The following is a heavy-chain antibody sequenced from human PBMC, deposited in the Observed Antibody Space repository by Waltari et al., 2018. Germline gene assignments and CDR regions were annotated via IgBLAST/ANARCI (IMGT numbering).Heavy chain of an antibody. V-gene: IGHV1-24*01. CDR2: FDPGDAET. CDR1: GYTRTELS. Sequence: QVQLVQSGAEVKKPGASVKGSGKVSGYTRTELSMHWGRQAPGKGLEWMGGFDPGDAETIYAQKFQGRVTMTEDTSTDTAYMELSRLRSEDTAVYYCATIIGRAFDIWGPGTMVTVSS. CDR3: ATIIGRAFDI. D-gene: IGHD1-26*01. J-gene: IGHJ3*02.